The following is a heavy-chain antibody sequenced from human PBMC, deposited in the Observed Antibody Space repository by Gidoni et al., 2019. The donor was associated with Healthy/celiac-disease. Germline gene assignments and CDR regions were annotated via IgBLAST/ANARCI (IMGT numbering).Heavy chain of an antibody. J-gene: IGHJ4*02. CDR3: ANSRGIAVAVFDY. D-gene: IGHD6-19*01. CDR2: ISGSGGST. V-gene: IGHV3-23*01. Sequence: EVQLLESGGGLVQPGGSLRFSCAASGFTFSSYAMSWVRQAPGKGLEWVSAISGSGGSTYYADSVKGRFTISRDNSKNTLYLQMNSLRAEDTAVYYCANSRGIAVAVFDYWGQGTLVTVSS. CDR1: GFTFSSYA.